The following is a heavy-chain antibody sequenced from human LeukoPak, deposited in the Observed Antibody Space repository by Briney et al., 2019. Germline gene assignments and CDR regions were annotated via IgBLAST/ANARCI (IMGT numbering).Heavy chain of an antibody. V-gene: IGHV4-30-2*01. CDR1: GGSISSGGYS. CDR2: IYHSGST. D-gene: IGHD3-10*01. Sequence: SQTLSLTCAVSGGSISSGGYSWSWIRQPPGKGLEWIGYIYHSGSTYYNPSLKSRVTISVDRSKNQFSLKLSSVTAADTAVYYCARDRGRSVGPNWFDPWGQGTLVTASS. CDR3: ARDRGRSVGPNWFDP. J-gene: IGHJ5*02.